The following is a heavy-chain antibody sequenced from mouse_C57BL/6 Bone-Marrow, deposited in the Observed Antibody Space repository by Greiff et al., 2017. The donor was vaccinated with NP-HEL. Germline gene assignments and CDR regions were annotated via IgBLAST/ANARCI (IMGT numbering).Heavy chain of an antibody. V-gene: IGHV7-3*01. CDR2: IRNKANGYTT. CDR1: GFTFTDYY. J-gene: IGHJ3*01. Sequence: EVQGVESGGGLVQPGGSLSLSCAASGFTFTDYYMSWVRQPPGKALEWLGFIRNKANGYTTEYSASVKGRFTISRDNSQSILYLQMNSLRAEDSATYYCARSPPGNPFAYWGQGTLVTVSA. D-gene: IGHD2-1*01. CDR3: ARSPPGNPFAY.